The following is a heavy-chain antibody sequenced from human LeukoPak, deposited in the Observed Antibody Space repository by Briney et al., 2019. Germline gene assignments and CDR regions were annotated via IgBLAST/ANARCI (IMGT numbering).Heavy chain of an antibody. CDR1: GFTFSSYG. CDR2: ISSSSSYI. J-gene: IGHJ5*02. CDR3: ARDLGYSSSWYARGDWFDP. D-gene: IGHD6-13*01. Sequence: GGSLRLSCAASGFTFSSYGMNWVRQAPGKGLEWVSSISSSSSYIYYADSVKGRFTISRDNAKNSLYLQMNSLRAEDTAVYYCARDLGYSSSWYARGDWFDPWGQGTLVTVSS. V-gene: IGHV3-21*01.